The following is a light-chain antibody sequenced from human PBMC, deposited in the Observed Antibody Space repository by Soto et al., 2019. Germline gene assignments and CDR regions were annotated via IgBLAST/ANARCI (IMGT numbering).Light chain of an antibody. Sequence: QSVLTQPPSVSAAPGQKVTISCSGRSSNIGNNYVSWYQQLPGTAPKLLIYDNNKRPSGIPDRFSGSKSGTSATLGITGRQTGDEADYYCGTWDSSLSAGRVFGTGTKLTVL. V-gene: IGLV1-51*01. CDR3: GTWDSSLSAGRV. J-gene: IGLJ1*01. CDR2: DNN. CDR1: SSNIGNNY.